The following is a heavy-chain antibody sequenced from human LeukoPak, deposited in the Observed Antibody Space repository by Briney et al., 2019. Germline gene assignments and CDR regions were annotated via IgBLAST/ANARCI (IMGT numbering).Heavy chain of an antibody. V-gene: IGHV3-23*01. CDR1: GFTFSSYA. CDR2: ITTSGDGT. J-gene: IGHJ4*02. CDR3: AKRITTYFDY. Sequence: GGSLRLSCAASGFTFSSYAMSWVRQAPGKGLEWVSTITTSGDGTSYADSVKGRFTISRDNSKKTLYLQMNSLRAEDTALYFCAKRITTYFDYWGLGTLVSVSS. D-gene: IGHD2/OR15-2a*01.